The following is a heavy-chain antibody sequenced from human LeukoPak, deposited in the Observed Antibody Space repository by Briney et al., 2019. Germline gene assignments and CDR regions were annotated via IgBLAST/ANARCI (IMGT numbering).Heavy chain of an antibody. D-gene: IGHD6-13*01. CDR1: GFTFSSYW. J-gene: IGHJ4*02. V-gene: IGHV3-7*01. Sequence: GGSLRLSCAASGFTFSSYWMSWVRQAPGKGLEWVANIKQDGSEKYYVDSVKGRFTISRDNAKNSLYLQMNSLRAKDTAVYYCARVEGSSSWTEGYFDYWGQGTLVTVSS. CDR3: ARVEGSSSWTEGYFDY. CDR2: IKQDGSEK.